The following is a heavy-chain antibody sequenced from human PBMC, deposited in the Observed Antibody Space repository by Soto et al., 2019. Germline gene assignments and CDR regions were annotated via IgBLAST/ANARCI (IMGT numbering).Heavy chain of an antibody. J-gene: IGHJ4*02. Sequence: ESGGGLVQPGGSLRLSCAASGFTFSSYWMSWVRQAPGKGLEWVANIKQVGSEKYYVDSVKGRFTISRDNAKNSLYLQMNSLRAEDTAVYYCARGEWGIAVADTFDYWGQGTLVTVSS. D-gene: IGHD6-19*01. V-gene: IGHV3-7*01. CDR1: GFTFSSYW. CDR2: IKQVGSEK. CDR3: ARGEWGIAVADTFDY.